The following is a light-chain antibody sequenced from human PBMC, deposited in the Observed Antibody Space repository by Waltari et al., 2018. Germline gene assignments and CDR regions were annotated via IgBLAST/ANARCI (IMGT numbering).Light chain of an antibody. Sequence: QSALTQPASVSGSPGKSITIPCTGTSSDVGAYNYVPWYQQHPGKAPKLMIFDVSNRPSGVSNRFSGSKSGNTASLTISGLQAEDEAGYYCSSYISSSTLELFGGGTSLTVL. CDR1: SSDVGAYNY. CDR2: DVS. J-gene: IGLJ2*01. V-gene: IGLV2-14*03. CDR3: SSYISSSTLEL.